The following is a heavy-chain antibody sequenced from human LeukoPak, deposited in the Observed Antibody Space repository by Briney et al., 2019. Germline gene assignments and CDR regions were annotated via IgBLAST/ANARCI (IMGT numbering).Heavy chain of an antibody. CDR2: IKQDGSEK. D-gene: IGHD2-15*01. CDR1: GFTFSNYW. J-gene: IGHJ4*02. CDR3: ARDRRCSGGSCYYFDY. V-gene: IGHV3-7*04. Sequence: GGSLRLSCAASGFTFSNYWMTWVRQAPGKGLEWVANIKQDGSEKYYVDSVLGRFTLSRDNAKNSLYLQVNSLRAEDTAAYYCARDRRCSGGSCYYFDYWGQGTLVIVSS.